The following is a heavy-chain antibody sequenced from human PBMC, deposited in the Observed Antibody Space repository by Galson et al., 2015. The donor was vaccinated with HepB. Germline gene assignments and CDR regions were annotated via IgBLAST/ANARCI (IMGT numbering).Heavy chain of an antibody. Sequence: SVKVSCKASGGTFSSYAISWVRQAPGQGLEWMGGIIPIFGTANYAQKFQGRVTITADESTSTAYMELSSLRSEDTAVYYCARSPTKTLSGSYFDYWGQGTLVAVSS. V-gene: IGHV1-69*13. CDR3: ARSPTKTLSGSYFDY. CDR2: IIPIFGTA. J-gene: IGHJ4*01. CDR1: GGTFSSYA. D-gene: IGHD1-26*01.